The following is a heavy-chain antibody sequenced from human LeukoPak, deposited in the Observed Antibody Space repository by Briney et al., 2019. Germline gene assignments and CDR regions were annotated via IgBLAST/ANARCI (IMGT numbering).Heavy chain of an antibody. J-gene: IGHJ4*02. CDR2: VLPLCTTK. V-gene: IGHV1-69*15. CDR1: XGAFSSST. Sequence: CKAXXGAFSSSTIXWVRQAPEEGLEGMGRVLPLCTTKNYAQKFQGRVSIRGDGSTKTVYMEMSSVTCDDTAVYYCARALDAVTSYYFDYCGQGTLVTVSS. CDR3: ARALDAVTSYYFDY. D-gene: IGHD4-17*01.